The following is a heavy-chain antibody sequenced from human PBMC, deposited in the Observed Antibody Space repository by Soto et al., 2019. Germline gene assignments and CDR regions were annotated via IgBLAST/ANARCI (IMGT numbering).Heavy chain of an antibody. J-gene: IGHJ4*02. V-gene: IGHV3-66*04. CDR1: GVTVSSNY. Sequence: GGSLRLSCAASGVTVSSNYMSWVRQAPGKGLEWVSVIYSGGSTYYADSVKGRFTISRDNSKNTLYLQMNSLRAEDTAVYYCARHGYNSGGGYFDYWGQGTRVTVSS. D-gene: IGHD5-18*01. CDR3: ARHGYNSGGGYFDY. CDR2: IYSGGST.